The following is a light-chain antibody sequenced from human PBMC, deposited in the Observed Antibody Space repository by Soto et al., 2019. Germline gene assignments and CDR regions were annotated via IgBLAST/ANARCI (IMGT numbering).Light chain of an antibody. CDR3: SSYAGSNFYV. CDR1: SSDVGGYNY. CDR2: EVT. V-gene: IGLV2-8*01. J-gene: IGLJ1*01. Sequence: QSALTQPPSASGSPGQSVTISCTGTSSDVGGYNYVSWYQQHPGKAPKLMIYEVTKRPPGVPDRFSGSKSGNTASLTVSGLQAEDEADYYCSSYAGSNFYVFGTGTKLTVL.